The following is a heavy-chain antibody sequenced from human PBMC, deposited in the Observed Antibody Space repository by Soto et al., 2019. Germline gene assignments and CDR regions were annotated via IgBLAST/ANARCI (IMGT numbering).Heavy chain of an antibody. V-gene: IGHV3-23*01. D-gene: IGHD3-10*01. Sequence: EVQLLESGGGLVQPGGSLRLSCAASGFTFSNYAMGWVRQAPGKGLEWVSAITGSGGSTYYADSVEGRFTISRDISENTVYLQMNSLRAEDTAVYYCAKGSASGRPYYSDHWGQGTLVTVSS. CDR1: GFTFSNYA. J-gene: IGHJ4*02. CDR2: ITGSGGST. CDR3: AKGSASGRPYYSDH.